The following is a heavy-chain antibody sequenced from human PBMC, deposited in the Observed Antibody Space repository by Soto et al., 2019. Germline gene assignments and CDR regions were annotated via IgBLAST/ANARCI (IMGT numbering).Heavy chain of an antibody. CDR1: GGSFNRHT. J-gene: IGHJ4*02. Sequence: QVQLVQSGAEVRKHGSSVRVSCKASGGSFNRHTISWVRQAPGQGVEWMGGIIPIFGTANHAQKFQGRFTIIADESTSTVYMELSSLRSDDTAIYYCARGWGYDSTDYYYAYWGQGTLVIVSS. V-gene: IGHV1-69*01. D-gene: IGHD3-22*01. CDR2: IIPIFGTA. CDR3: ARGWGYDSTDYYYAY.